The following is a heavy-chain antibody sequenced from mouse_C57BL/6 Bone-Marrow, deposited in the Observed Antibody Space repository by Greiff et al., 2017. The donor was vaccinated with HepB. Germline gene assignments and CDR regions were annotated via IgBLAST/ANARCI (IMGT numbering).Heavy chain of an antibody. V-gene: IGHV5-4*01. J-gene: IGHJ3*01. CDR1: GFTFSSYA. Sequence: EVHLVESGGGLVKPGGSLKLSCAASGFTFSSYAMSWVRQTPEKRLEWVATISDGGSYTYYPDNVKGRFTISRDNAKNNLYLQMSHLKSEDTAMYYCARVPYDGYLFAYWGQGTLVTVSA. CDR2: ISDGGSYT. CDR3: ARVPYDGYLFAY. D-gene: IGHD2-3*01.